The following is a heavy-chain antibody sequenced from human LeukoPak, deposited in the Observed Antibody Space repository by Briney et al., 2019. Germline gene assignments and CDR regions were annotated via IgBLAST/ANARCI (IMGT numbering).Heavy chain of an antibody. D-gene: IGHD3-22*01. CDR2: ISSSGSTI. CDR1: GFTFSSYE. V-gene: IGHV3-48*03. CDR3: ARSTNYDSSGYYHDY. Sequence: GGSLRLSCAASGFTFSSYEMNWVRQAPGKGLEWVSYISSSGSTIYYADSVKGRFTISRDNAKNSLYLQMNSLRAEDTAVYYCARSTNYDSSGYYHDYWGQGTLVTVSS. J-gene: IGHJ4*02.